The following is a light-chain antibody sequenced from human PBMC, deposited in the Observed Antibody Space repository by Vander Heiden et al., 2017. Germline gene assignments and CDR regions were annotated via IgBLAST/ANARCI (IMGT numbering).Light chain of an antibody. CDR3: SSFAGSRV. V-gene: IGLV2-8*01. J-gene: IGLJ3*02. CDR2: EVN. Sequence: QSALPQPPPASGSPGQSVTISCTGTSSDIGAYNYVSWYQQYAGKAPKLMIYEVNKRPSGVPDRFSGSKFGNTAYLTVSGLQAEDEADYYCSSFAGSRVFGGGTKLTVL. CDR1: SSDIGAYNY.